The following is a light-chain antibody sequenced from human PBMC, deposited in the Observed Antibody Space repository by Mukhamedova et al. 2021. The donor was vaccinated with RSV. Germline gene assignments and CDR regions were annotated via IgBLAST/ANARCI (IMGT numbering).Light chain of an antibody. V-gene: IGKV1-6*01. CDR2: AVP. Sequence: GDRVTITWRASQGVRKDLSWYQQKPGKAPTLLIYAVPSLQCGVPSRFSGSGSGTDSTLTISSLQPEDFATYYCLQDYTYPYTFG. J-gene: IGKJ2*01. CDR1: QGVRKD. CDR3: LQDYTYPYT.